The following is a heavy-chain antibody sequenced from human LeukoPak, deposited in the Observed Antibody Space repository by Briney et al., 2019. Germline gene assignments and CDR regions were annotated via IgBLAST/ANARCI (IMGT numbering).Heavy chain of an antibody. CDR1: GFTFSNNA. CDR3: AKDAMAPGSGGDFFDY. D-gene: IGHD3-10*01. CDR2: LTGDRGST. J-gene: IGHJ4*02. Sequence: GGSLRLSCAASGFTFSNNAMSWVRQAPGKGLEWVSVLTGDRGSTYYADFVKGRFTISRDNSKNTLYLQMNSLRAEDTAIYYCAKDAMAPGSGGDFFDYWGQGTLVTVSS. V-gene: IGHV3-23*01.